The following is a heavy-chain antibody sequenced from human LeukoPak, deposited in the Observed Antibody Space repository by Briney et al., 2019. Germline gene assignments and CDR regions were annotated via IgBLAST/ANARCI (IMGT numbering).Heavy chain of an antibody. D-gene: IGHD2-15*01. Sequence: GGSLRLSCAASGFTFSSYSMNWVRQAPGKGLEWVSAISNNGGYTYYADSVQGRFTISRDNSKSTLCLQMNSLRAEDTAVYYCAKQLGYCSDGSCYFPYWGQGTLVTVSS. CDR2: ISNNGGYT. CDR3: AKQLGYCSDGSCYFPY. J-gene: IGHJ4*02. V-gene: IGHV3-23*01. CDR1: GFTFSSYS.